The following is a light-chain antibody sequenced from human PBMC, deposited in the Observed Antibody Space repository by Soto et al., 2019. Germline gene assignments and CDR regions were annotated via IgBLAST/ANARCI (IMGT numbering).Light chain of an antibody. J-gene: IGKJ2*01. CDR1: QSISKD. Sequence: DIQMTQSQSSLSASVGDRVTITCRESQSISKDLYWYQQKPGKAPKLLIYAASNLQGGVPSRFSGSGSGTDFTLTISSLQPEDFATYYCQQSYSTPPYTFGQGTRLEIK. CDR3: QQSYSTPPYT. V-gene: IGKV1-39*01. CDR2: AAS.